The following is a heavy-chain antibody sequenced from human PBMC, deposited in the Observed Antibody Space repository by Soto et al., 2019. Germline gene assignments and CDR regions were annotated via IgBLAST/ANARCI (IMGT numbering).Heavy chain of an antibody. J-gene: IGHJ3*02. CDR3: ARDTESLGPRANDALDR. V-gene: IGHV1-3*01. CDR1: GYTFSAYT. Sequence: AASVKVSCKATGYTFSAYTMNWVRQAPGQSLEWMGWINAGSGNTKYSQNFQGRVSITRDTSASTVYMELTGLTSEDTAVYYCARDTESLGPRANDALDRWGKGTMVTVSS. CDR2: INAGSGNT. D-gene: IGHD3-10*01.